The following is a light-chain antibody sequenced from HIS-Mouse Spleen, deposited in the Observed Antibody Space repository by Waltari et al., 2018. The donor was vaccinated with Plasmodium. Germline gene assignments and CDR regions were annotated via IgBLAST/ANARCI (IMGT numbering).Light chain of an antibody. CDR1: SSDVGGYNY. Sequence: QSALTQPASVSGSPGQSITISCTGTSSDVGGYNYASWYQQHPGKAPKLMIYDVSNRPSGGSNRFCGSKSGNTASLTISGRQAEDEADYYCSSYTGSSTLVFGGGTKLTVL. CDR2: DVS. CDR3: SSYTGSSTLV. J-gene: IGLJ2*01. V-gene: IGLV2-14*03.